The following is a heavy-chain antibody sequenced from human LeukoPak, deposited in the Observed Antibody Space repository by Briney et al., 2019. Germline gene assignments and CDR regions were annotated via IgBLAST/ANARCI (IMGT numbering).Heavy chain of an antibody. CDR3: ARVSGYCSSTSCLRFDY. Sequence: SETLSLTCNVSGGSISSAGYYWSWIRQSPGRGLEWIGYIYHSGTTFYNPSLKSRVTISVDTSKNQFSLKLSSVTAADTAVYYCARVSGYCSSTSCLRFDYWGQGTLVTVSS. J-gene: IGHJ4*02. D-gene: IGHD2-2*01. CDR2: IYHSGTT. CDR1: GGSISSAGYY. V-gene: IGHV4-30-2*06.